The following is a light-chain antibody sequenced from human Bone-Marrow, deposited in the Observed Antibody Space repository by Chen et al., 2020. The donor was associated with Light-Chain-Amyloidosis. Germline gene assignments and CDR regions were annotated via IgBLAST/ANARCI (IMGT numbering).Light chain of an antibody. CDR1: DLPTKY. CDR2: RDT. V-gene: IGLV3-25*03. J-gene: IGLJ2*01. Sequence: SYELPPPPSVSVSPGQPARITCSGDDLPTKYAYWYQQKPGRAPVLVIHRDTERPSGISERFSGSSSGTTATLTISGVQAEDEADYHCQSADSSGTYEVIFGGGTKLTVL. CDR3: QSADSSGTYEVI.